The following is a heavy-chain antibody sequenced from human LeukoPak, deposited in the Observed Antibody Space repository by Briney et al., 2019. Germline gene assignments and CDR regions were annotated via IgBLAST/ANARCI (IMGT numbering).Heavy chain of an antibody. Sequence: GASVKVSCKASGGTFSSYTISWVRQAPGQGLEWMGRIIPILGIADYAQKFQGRVTMTRNTSISTAYMELSSLRSEDTAVYYCARGEGSSWGQGTLVTVSS. CDR3: ARGEGSS. J-gene: IGHJ1*01. CDR1: GGTFSSYT. CDR2: IIPILGIA. V-gene: IGHV1-69*02. D-gene: IGHD6-13*01.